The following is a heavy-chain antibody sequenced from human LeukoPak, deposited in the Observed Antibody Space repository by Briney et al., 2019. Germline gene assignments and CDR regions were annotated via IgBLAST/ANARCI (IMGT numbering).Heavy chain of an antibody. CDR2: ISGSGFST. D-gene: IGHD3-16*02. CDR3: AKEPSDYDYVWGSYRSQYYFDY. J-gene: IGHJ4*02. V-gene: IGHV3-23*01. CDR1: GFTFSSYA. Sequence: PGGSLRLSCEASGFTFSSYAMSWVRQAPGKGLEWVSGISGSGFSTYYADSVKGRFTISRDNSKNTLYLQMNSLRAEDTAVYYCAKEPSDYDYVWGSYRSQYYFDYWGQGTLVTVSS.